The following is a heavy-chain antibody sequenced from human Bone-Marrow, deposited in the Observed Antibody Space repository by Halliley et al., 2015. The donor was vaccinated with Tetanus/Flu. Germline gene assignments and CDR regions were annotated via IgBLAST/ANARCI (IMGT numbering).Heavy chain of an antibody. CDR1: GFTFSSYG. J-gene: IGHJ6*02. Sequence: TASGFTFSSYGMHWVRQAPGKGLEWVALIWYDGTRTYYADSVRGRFTISRDNSMNTLYLQMNSLRADDTAMYYCARDRHSGYGYYPMDVWGQGTTVTVSS. CDR3: ARDRHSGYGYYPMDV. V-gene: IGHV3-33*01. CDR2: IWYDGTRT. D-gene: IGHD5-12*01.